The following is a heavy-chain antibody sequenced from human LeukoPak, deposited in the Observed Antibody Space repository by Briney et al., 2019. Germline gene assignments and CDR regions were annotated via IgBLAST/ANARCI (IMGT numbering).Heavy chain of an antibody. CDR3: ARDPPPIHLGYGRIFDY. J-gene: IGHJ4*02. D-gene: IGHD4-17*01. CDR1: GYTFTSYG. CDR2: ISAYNGKT. V-gene: IGHV1-18*01. Sequence: ASVTVSCKASGYTFTSYGMSWVRQAPGQGREWMGWISAYNGKTNYAQKLQGRVTMTTDTSTSTAYMELRSLRSDHTAVYYCARDPPPIHLGYGRIFDYWGQGTLVTVSS.